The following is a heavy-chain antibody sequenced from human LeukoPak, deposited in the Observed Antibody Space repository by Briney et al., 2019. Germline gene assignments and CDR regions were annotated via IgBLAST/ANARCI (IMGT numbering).Heavy chain of an antibody. D-gene: IGHD3-3*01. CDR2: ISGSGGST. CDR3: AKAFYDFWSGYQFWDY. CDR1: GLTFSSYA. J-gene: IGHJ4*02. Sequence: GGSLRLSCAASGLTFSSYAMSWVRQAPGKGLEWVSAISGSGGSTYYADSVKGRFTISRDNSKNTLYLQMNSLRAEDTAVYYCAKAFYDFWSGYQFWDYWGQGTLVTVSS. V-gene: IGHV3-23*01.